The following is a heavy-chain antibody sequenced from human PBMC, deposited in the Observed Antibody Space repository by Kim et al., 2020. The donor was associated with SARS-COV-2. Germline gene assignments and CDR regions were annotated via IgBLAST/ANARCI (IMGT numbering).Heavy chain of an antibody. CDR2: IRQDGSDI. J-gene: IGHJ4*02. D-gene: IGHD2-15*01. Sequence: GGSLRLSCAASGFTFATYWMTWFRQAPGKGLDWVADIRQDGSDIYYVDSVKGRFTISRDNAKNSLFLQMNSLRADDTAVYYCARRRGHWDGGSCLPPDYWGQGTLVTSP. V-gene: IGHV3-7*03. CDR1: GFTFATYW. CDR3: ARRRGHWDGGSCLPPDY.